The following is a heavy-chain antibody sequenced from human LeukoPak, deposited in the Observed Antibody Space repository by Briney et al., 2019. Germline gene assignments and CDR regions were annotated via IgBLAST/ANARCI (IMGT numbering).Heavy chain of an antibody. CDR2: IWYDGSNK. CDR1: GFTFSSYG. J-gene: IGHJ3*02. CDR3: ARDLNGYNYFDI. V-gene: IGHV3-33*01. Sequence: GGSLRLSCAASGFTFSSYGMHWVRQAPGKGLEGVAVIWYDGSNKYYADSVKGRFTISRNNSKNTLYLQMNSLRAEDTAVYYCARDLNGYNYFDIWGLGTMVTVSS. D-gene: IGHD5-24*01.